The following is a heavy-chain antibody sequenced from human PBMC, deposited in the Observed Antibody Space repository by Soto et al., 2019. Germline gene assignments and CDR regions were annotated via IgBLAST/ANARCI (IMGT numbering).Heavy chain of an antibody. J-gene: IGHJ4*02. D-gene: IGHD1-20*01. Sequence: SQPLSLTCAISGASVSGNIAACNCIRQSPSRGLEWLGRTYYRSKWYNDYAVSVKSRITINPDTSKNQFSLQLNSVTPEDTAVYYCARTITGTTELDYWGQGTLVTVSS. V-gene: IGHV6-1*01. CDR3: ARTITGTTELDY. CDR2: TYYRSKWYN. CDR1: GASVSGNIAA.